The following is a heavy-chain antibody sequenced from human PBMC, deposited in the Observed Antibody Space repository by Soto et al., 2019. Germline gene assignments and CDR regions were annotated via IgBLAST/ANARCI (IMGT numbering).Heavy chain of an antibody. CDR3: AKGGRQWLVTSDFNY. V-gene: IGHV3-30*18. D-gene: IGHD6-19*01. CDR2: VSHDGRNT. Sequence: VQLVESGGGVVQPGRSLRLSCAASGFTFSDYAMHWVRQAPGKGLEWVAVVSHDGRNTHYADSVKGRITISRDSSKKTVSLEMTSLRAEDTAVYYFAKGGRQWLVTSDFNYWGQGALVTVSS. J-gene: IGHJ4*02. CDR1: GFTFSDYA.